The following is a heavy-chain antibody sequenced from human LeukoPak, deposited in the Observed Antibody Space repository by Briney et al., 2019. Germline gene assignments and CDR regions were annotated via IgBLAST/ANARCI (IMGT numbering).Heavy chain of an antibody. CDR3: ARFKVGSNTTQKNAFDI. CDR1: GFTFSSYA. D-gene: IGHD1-26*01. J-gene: IGHJ3*02. V-gene: IGHV3-23*01. Sequence: GGSLRLSCAASGFTFSSYAMSWVRQAPGKGPEWVSAISGSGGSTYYADSVKGRFTISRDNSKSTLFLQMHSLRVEDTALYFCARFKVGSNTTQKNAFDIWGRGTVVTVSS. CDR2: ISGSGGST.